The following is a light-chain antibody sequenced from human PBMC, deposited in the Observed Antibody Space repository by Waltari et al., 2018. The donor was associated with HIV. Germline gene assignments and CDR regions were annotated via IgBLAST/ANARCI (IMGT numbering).Light chain of an antibody. J-gene: IGLJ3*02. V-gene: IGLV3-21*02. CDR1: NIGINS. Sequence: SYVLTQPPSVSVAPGQTARITCGGDNIGINSVHWYQQKPGQAPVLVVYDDSDRRSGIPARFSGSNSGDTATLTISRVGAGDEADYYCQVWDSFSDHWVFGGGTKLTVL. CDR2: DDS. CDR3: QVWDSFSDHWV.